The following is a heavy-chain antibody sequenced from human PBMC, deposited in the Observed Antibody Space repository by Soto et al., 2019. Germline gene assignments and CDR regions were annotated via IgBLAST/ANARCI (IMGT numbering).Heavy chain of an antibody. Sequence: SETLSLTCTVSGGSISSYYWSWIRQPPGKGLEWIGYIYYSGSTNYNPSLKSRVTISVDTSKNQFSLKLSSVTAADTAVYYCARQLRRGYSYGYHAFDIWGQGTMVTVSS. CDR3: ARQLRRGYSYGYHAFDI. CDR2: IYYSGST. CDR1: GGSISSYY. V-gene: IGHV4-59*08. J-gene: IGHJ3*02. D-gene: IGHD5-18*01.